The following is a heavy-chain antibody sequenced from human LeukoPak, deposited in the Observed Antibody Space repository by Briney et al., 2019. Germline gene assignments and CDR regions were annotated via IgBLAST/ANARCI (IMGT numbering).Heavy chain of an antibody. J-gene: IGHJ2*01. CDR1: GDSLSNYY. CDR3: ARGLMRYDSDSRCLHWYFDL. V-gene: IGHV4-59*01. D-gene: IGHD3-22*01. CDR2: IYYSGST. Sequence: SETLSLTCTVSGDSLSNYYWSWIRQPPGKGLEWIGYIYYSGSTNYTPSLKSRVTISVVSSKNQFFLDLTSVTAADTAVYYCARGLMRYDSDSRCLHWYFDLWGRGTLVTVSS.